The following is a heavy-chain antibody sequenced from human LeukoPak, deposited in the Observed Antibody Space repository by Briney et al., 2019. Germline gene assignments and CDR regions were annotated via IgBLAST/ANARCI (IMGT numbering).Heavy chain of an antibody. D-gene: IGHD2-15*01. CDR3: AKSPYIVVVVAATLYFDY. CDR2: ISGSGGST. Sequence: GGSLRLSCAASGFTFSSYAMRWVRQAPGKGLEWVSAISGSGGSTYSADSVKGRFTISRDNSKNTLYLQMNSLRAEDTAVYYCAKSPYIVVVVAATLYFDYWGQGTLVTVSS. J-gene: IGHJ4*02. CDR1: GFTFSSYA. V-gene: IGHV3-23*01.